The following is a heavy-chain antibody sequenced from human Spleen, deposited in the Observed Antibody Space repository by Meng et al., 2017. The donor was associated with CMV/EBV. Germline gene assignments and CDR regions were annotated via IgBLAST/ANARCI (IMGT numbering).Heavy chain of an antibody. J-gene: IGHJ6*02. V-gene: IGHV3-23*01. CDR2: LSATGVTT. CDR1: GFDFNNYA. Sequence: GESLKISCAASGFDFNNYAMTLVRQAPGKGLDWVTTLSATGVTTYYADSVKGRLTISRDNSKNTLFLQMNSLRAEDTAVYYCAIVRSPTMVDWPYHGMDVWGPGTTVTVSS. CDR3: AIVRSPTMVDWPYHGMDV. D-gene: IGHD3-9*01.